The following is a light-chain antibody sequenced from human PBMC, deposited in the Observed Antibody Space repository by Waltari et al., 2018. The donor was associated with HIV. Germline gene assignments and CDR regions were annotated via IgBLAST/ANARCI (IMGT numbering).Light chain of an antibody. Sequence: GQSITISCTGTTWDIGTYDHVSWYQQHPGKAPKLIIFAVNNRPSGISDRFSGSKSANVASLSISGLQAADEADYYCRSYSRTNTWVFGGGTRLTVL. J-gene: IGLJ3*02. CDR1: TWDIGTYDH. CDR2: AVN. CDR3: RSYSRTNTWV. V-gene: IGLV2-14*01.